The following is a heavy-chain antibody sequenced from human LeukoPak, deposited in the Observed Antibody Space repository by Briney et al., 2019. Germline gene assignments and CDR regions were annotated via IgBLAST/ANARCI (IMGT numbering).Heavy chain of an antibody. CDR3: ARDTPSNTSPFYYYYYMDV. CDR1: GYSISSGYY. D-gene: IGHD2-2*01. J-gene: IGHJ6*03. CDR2: IYHSGST. Sequence: SETLSLTCTVSGYSISSGYYWGWIRQPPGKGLEWIGSIYHSGSTNYNPSLKSRVTISVDTSKNQFSLKLSSVTAADTAVYYCARDTPSNTSPFYYYYYMDVWGKGTTVTISS. V-gene: IGHV4-38-2*02.